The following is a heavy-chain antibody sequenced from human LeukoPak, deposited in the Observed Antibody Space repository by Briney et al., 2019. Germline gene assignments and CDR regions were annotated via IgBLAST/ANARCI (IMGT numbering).Heavy chain of an antibody. CDR1: GGSFSGYY. Sequence: SETLSLTCAVYGGSFSGYYWSWIRQPPGKGLEWIGEINHSGSTNYNPSLKSRGTISVDTSKNQFSLKLSSVTAADTAVYYCARRSRGETQIDYWGQGTLVTASS. CDR3: ARRSRGETQIDY. D-gene: IGHD2-21*01. J-gene: IGHJ4*02. CDR2: INHSGST. V-gene: IGHV4-34*01.